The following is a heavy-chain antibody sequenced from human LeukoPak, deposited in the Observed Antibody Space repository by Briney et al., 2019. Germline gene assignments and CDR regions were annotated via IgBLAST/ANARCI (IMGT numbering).Heavy chain of an antibody. CDR3: ARSSGGYRFDP. J-gene: IGHJ5*02. Sequence: NPSETLSLTCTVSGGSISSSSYYWGWIRQPPGKGLEWIGNIYYSGSTYYNPSLKSRVTISVDTSNTQFSLKLSSVTAADTAVYYCARSSGGYRFDPWGQGTLVTVSS. CDR2: IYYSGST. CDR1: GGSISSSSYY. V-gene: IGHV4-39*01. D-gene: IGHD2-15*01.